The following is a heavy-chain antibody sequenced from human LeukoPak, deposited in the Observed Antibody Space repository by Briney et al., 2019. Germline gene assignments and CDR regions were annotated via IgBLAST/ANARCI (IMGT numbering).Heavy chain of an antibody. J-gene: IGHJ4*02. CDR2: IRSDGSRT. Sequence: PGGSLRLSCANSGFTFSNYWMHWVRQARGKGLVGVSRIRSDGSRTSYADSVKGRFTISRDNARNTLYLQMNSLRADDAAIYYCARDPTNYLDYGGQGTLVTVSS. CDR1: GFTFSNYW. CDR3: ARDPTNYLDY. V-gene: IGHV3-74*01.